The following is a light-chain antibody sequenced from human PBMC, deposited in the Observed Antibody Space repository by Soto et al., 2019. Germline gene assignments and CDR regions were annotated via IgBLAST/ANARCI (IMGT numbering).Light chain of an antibody. J-gene: IGLJ1*01. V-gene: IGLV7-46*01. Sequence: QAVVTQEPSLTVSPGGTVTLTCGSSTGDVTSGHYPYWFQQKPGQAPRTLIYDTSNKHSWTPARFSGSLLGGKAALTLSGAQPEDEPEYYCLLSYSGARAGVFGTGTKLTVL. CDR2: DTS. CDR3: LLSYSGARAGV. CDR1: TGDVTSGHY.